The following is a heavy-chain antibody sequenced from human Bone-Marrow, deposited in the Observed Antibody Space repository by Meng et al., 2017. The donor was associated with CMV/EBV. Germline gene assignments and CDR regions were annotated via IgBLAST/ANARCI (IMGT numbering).Heavy chain of an antibody. CDR3: VGSEEFYHFRSGWEWYYHYGMDV. D-gene: IGHD3-3*01. Sequence: SVKVSCKASGDTFSKYVTSWVRQAPGQGLEWMGGIIPMRATTNYAQRFQGRVTITADKSTTTVYMELSSLRSEDTAVYYCVGSEEFYHFRSGWEWYYHYGMDVWGPGTTVTVSS. CDR1: GDTFSKYV. J-gene: IGHJ6*02. CDR2: IIPMRATT. V-gene: IGHV1-69*10.